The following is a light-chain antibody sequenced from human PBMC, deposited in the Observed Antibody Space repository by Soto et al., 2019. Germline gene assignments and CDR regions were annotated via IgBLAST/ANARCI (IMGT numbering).Light chain of an antibody. CDR3: AAWDDSLNWV. J-gene: IGLJ3*02. Sequence: QSVLTQPPSASGTPGQRVTISCSGSSSNIGSNTVNWYQQLPGTAPKLLIYSNNQRPSEVPDRFSGSKSGTSASLAISGLQSEDEADYYCAAWDDSLNWVFGGGTKLTVL. CDR1: SSNIGSNT. V-gene: IGLV1-44*01. CDR2: SNN.